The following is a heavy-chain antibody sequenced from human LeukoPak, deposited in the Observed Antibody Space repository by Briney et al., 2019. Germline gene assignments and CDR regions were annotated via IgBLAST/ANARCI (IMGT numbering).Heavy chain of an antibody. Sequence: SCKASGYTFTSYDINWVRQATGQGLEWVAVIWYDGSNKYYADSVKGRFTISRDNSKNTLYLQMNSLRAEDTAVYYCARDESGYYYFVYWGQGTLVTVSS. CDR1: GYTFTSYD. CDR2: IWYDGSNK. CDR3: ARDESGYYYFVY. D-gene: IGHD3-3*01. V-gene: IGHV3-33*01. J-gene: IGHJ4*02.